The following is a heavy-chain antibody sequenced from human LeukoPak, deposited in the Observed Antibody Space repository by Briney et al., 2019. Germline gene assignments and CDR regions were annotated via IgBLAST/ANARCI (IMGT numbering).Heavy chain of an antibody. CDR2: ISGSGGST. CDR3: AKDRRRPPNWYFDL. V-gene: IGHV3-23*01. D-gene: IGHD6-25*01. Sequence: ETLSLTCTVSGGSISSGGHYWSWVRQAPGKGLEWVSAISGSGGSTYYADSVKGRFTISRDNSKNTLYLQMNSLIAEDTAVYYCAKDRRRPPNWYFDLWGRGTLVTVSS. CDR1: GGSISSGGHY. J-gene: IGHJ2*01.